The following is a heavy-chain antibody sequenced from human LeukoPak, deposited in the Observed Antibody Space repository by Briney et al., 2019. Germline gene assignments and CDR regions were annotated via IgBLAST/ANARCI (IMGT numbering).Heavy chain of an antibody. CDR2: IYYSGST. D-gene: IGHD2-2*02. J-gene: IGHJ4*02. V-gene: IGHV4-39*01. CDR3: AVYCSSTSCYISEAFDS. Sequence: PSETLSLTCTVSGGSISSSSYYWGWIRQPPGRGLEWIGSIYYSGSTYYNPSLKSRVTISVDTSKNQFSLKLSSVTAADTAVYYCAVYCSSTSCYISEAFDSWGQGTLVTVSS. CDR1: GGSISSSSYY.